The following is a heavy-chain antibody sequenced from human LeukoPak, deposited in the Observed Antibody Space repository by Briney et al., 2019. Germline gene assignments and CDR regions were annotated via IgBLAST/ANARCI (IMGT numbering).Heavy chain of an antibody. CDR1: GGSISANY. CDR3: ARGYGSSTYCYSSVRGYYYYMDV. D-gene: IGHD2-2*02. V-gene: IGHV4-4*07. J-gene: IGHJ6*03. CDR2: IYSTEST. Sequence: PSETLFLTCTVSGGSISANYWIWMRQPAGKGLEYIWRIYSTESTNYNPSLKSRVTLSADTSKNQFSLKLSYVTAADTGVYYCARGYGSSTYCYSSVRGYYYYMDVWGKGITVTVSS.